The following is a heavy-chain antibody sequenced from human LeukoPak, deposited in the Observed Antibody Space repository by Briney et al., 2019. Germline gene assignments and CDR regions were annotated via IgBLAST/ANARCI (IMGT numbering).Heavy chain of an antibody. CDR2: IIPIFGTA. CDR3: ARAGLKALRYFDWLLPFDY. V-gene: IGHV1-69*13. CDR1: GGTFSSYA. Sequence: ASVKVSCKASGGTFSSYAISWVRQAPGQGLEWMGGIIPIFGTANYAQKFQGRVTITADESTSTAYMELSSLRSEDTAVYYCARAGLKALRYFDWLLPFDYWGQGTLVTVSS. J-gene: IGHJ4*02. D-gene: IGHD3-9*01.